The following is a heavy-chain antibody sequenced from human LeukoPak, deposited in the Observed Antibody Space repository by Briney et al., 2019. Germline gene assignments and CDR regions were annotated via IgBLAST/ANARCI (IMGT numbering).Heavy chain of an antibody. CDR3: ARRVGYYYGMDV. J-gene: IGHJ6*02. V-gene: IGHV4-59*08. CDR1: GGSISSYY. D-gene: IGHD2-15*01. Sequence: PSETPSLTCTVSGGSISSYYWSWIRQPPGKGLEWIGYIYYSGSTNYNPSLKSRVTISVDTSKNQFSLKLSSVTAADTAVYYCARRVGYYYGMDVWGQGTTVTVSS. CDR2: IYYSGST.